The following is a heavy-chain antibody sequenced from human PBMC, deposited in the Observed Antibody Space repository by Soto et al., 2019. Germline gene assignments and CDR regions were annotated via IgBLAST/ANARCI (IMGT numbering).Heavy chain of an antibody. CDR3: ARDLVPAAISFYGMDV. CDR2: INPNSGAT. Sequence: ASVQVSCTASGYTFTDYYIHWVRQAPGQGLEWMGWINPNSGATNYAQKFQGRVTMTRDTSISTAYMELSRLRSDDTAVYYCARDLVPAAISFYGMDVWGQGTTVTVSS. CDR1: GYTFTDYY. D-gene: IGHD2-2*01. J-gene: IGHJ6*02. V-gene: IGHV1-2*02.